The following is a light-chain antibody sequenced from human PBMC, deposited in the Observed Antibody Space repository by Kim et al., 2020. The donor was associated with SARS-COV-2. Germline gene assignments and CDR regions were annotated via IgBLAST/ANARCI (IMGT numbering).Light chain of an antibody. CDR1: QTISSH. V-gene: IGKV1-39*01. Sequence: DIQMTQSPSSLSASIGDRVTITCRASQTISSHLNWYQQTPGKAPRLLIHGASILQIGVPPRFSASGSGTEFTLTISGLHPEDFATYYSQQSYSFSFPQTFGQRTRVEIK. CDR3: QQSYSFSFPQT. CDR2: GAS. J-gene: IGKJ1*01.